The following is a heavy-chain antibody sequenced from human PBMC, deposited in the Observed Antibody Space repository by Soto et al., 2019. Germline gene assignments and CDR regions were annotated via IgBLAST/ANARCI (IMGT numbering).Heavy chain of an antibody. J-gene: IGHJ4*02. Sequence: GGSLRLSCVVSGVTFSSYCMAWIRQAPGKGLQWDANIKEDGSPTLYVGSVKAVSTTTRHISKNSHFVQMNSLTAEYSAVDYCATPAEAAAEDWGQGTLVTVSS. D-gene: IGHD2-15*01. CDR1: GVTFSSYC. CDR2: IKEDGSPT. V-gene: IGHV3-7*01. CDR3: ATPAEAAAED.